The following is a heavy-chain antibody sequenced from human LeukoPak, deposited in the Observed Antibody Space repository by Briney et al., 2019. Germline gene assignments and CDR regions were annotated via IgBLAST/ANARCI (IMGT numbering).Heavy chain of an antibody. CDR2: INPSGGST. J-gene: IGHJ3*02. V-gene: IGHV1-46*01. D-gene: IGHD6-13*01. CDR3: AIPPYSSQDHDAFDI. Sequence: ASVKVSCKTSGYTFTSYYMHWVRQAPGQGLEWMGIINPSGGSTSYAQKFQGRVTMTRDTSTSTVYMELSSLRSEDTAVYYCAIPPYSSQDHDAFDIWGQGTMVTVSS. CDR1: GYTFTSYY.